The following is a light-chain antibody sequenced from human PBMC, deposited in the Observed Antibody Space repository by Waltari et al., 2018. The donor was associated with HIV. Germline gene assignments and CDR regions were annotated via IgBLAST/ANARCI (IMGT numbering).Light chain of an antibody. V-gene: IGKV1-8*01. Sequence: IRMTQSPSSFSASTGDRVSITCRASQGISNYLAWYQQKSGKAPKLLIYGASTLRSGVPSRFSGTGSGTVFTLTISCLQSEDFATYFCQQYYTYPFTFGPGTKVDIK. CDR2: GAS. CDR1: QGISNY. J-gene: IGKJ3*01. CDR3: QQYYTYPFT.